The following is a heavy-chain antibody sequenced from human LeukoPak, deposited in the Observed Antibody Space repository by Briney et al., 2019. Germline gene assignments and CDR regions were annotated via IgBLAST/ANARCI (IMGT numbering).Heavy chain of an antibody. D-gene: IGHD1-20*01. V-gene: IGHV4-38-2*02. Sequence: SETLSLTCTVSGYSISSGYYWGWIRQPPGKGLEWIGSIYHSGSTYYNPSLKSRVTISVDTSKNQSSLKLSSVTAADTAVYYCARDRRYNWNHNWFDPWGQGTLVTVSS. J-gene: IGHJ5*02. CDR3: ARDRRYNWNHNWFDP. CDR1: GYSISSGYY. CDR2: IYHSGST.